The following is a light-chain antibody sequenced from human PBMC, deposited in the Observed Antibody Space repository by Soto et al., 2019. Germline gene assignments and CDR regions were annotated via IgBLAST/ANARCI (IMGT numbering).Light chain of an antibody. CDR2: GAS. Sequence: EIVLTQSPGTLSLSPGERANLSCRASQSVSSNFLAWYLQKPGQAPRLLIYGASNRATGIPDRFSGSGTGTDFNLTISSLEPEDFAVYYCQQYNGWPITFGQGTRLEIK. CDR3: QQYNGWPIT. CDR1: QSVSSNF. V-gene: IGKV3-20*01. J-gene: IGKJ5*01.